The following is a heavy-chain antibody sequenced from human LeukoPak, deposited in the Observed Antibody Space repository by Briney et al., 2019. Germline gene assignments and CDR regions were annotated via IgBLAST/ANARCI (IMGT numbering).Heavy chain of an antibody. CDR2: VNDSGGT. V-gene: IGHV4-34*01. CDR1: IDSFTNYY. CDR3: ARGQGATVLQVGKNWFDP. J-gene: IGHJ5*02. D-gene: IGHD5-24*01. Sequence: SETLSLTCAVYIDSFTNYYWNWIRQTPGKGLEWIGEVNDSGGTNINPSLRSRVILSVDTSKNQFSLKLISVTAADTAVYYCARGQGATVLQVGKNWFDPWGQGTRVIVSS.